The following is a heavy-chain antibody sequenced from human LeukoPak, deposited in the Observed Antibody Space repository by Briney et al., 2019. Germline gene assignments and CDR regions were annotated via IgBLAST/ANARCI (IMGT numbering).Heavy chain of an antibody. CDR3: ARDKQAVAGTTAGY. J-gene: IGHJ4*02. Sequence: PGGSLRLSCAASGFTFSSYSMNWVRQAPGKGLEWVSSISSSSSYIYYADSVKGRFTISRDNAKNSLYLQVNSLRAEDTAVYYCARDKQAVAGTTAGYWGQGTLVTVSS. CDR2: ISSSSSYI. D-gene: IGHD6-19*01. CDR1: GFTFSSYS. V-gene: IGHV3-21*01.